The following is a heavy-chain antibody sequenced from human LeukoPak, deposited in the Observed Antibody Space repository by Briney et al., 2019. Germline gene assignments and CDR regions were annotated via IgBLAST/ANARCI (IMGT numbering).Heavy chain of an antibody. CDR1: GYTFTGYY. CDR3: ARVTLFYGSGSYSDY. J-gene: IGHJ4*02. V-gene: IGHV1-18*04. Sequence: ASVKVSCKASGYTFTGYYMHWVRQAPGQGLEWMGWISAYNGNTNYAQKLQGRVTMTTDTSTSTAYMELRSLRSDDTAVYYCARVTLFYGSGSYSDYWGQGTLVTVSS. CDR2: ISAYNGNT. D-gene: IGHD3-10*01.